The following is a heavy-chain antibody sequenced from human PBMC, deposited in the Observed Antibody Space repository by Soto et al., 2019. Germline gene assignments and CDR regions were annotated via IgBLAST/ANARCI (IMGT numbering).Heavy chain of an antibody. Sequence: EVQLLESGGGLVQPGGSLRLSCAASGFTFSSYAMSWVRQAPGKGLEWVSAISGHGGNTYYADSVKGRFTVSRDNSENPLYLQMTSLRAEDTAVEYCAKSIAARPYDYWSQGTLVTVSS. CDR3: AKSIAARPYDY. J-gene: IGHJ4*02. CDR1: GFTFSSYA. V-gene: IGHV3-23*01. CDR2: ISGHGGNT. D-gene: IGHD6-6*01.